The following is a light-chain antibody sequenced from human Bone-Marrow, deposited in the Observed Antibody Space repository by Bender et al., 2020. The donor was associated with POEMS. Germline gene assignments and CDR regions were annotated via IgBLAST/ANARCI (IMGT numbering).Light chain of an antibody. CDR3: QSYDISLSGWV. V-gene: IGLV1-40*01. J-gene: IGLJ3*02. CDR2: NND. Sequence: QSVLTQPPSVPGAPGQTVTISCTGTSSNMGAGYGVNWYQQLPGTAPKLLIYNNDNRPSGVPDRFSGSKSGTSASLAITGLQAEDEADYYCQSYDISLSGWVFGGGTKLTAL. CDR1: SSNMGAGYG.